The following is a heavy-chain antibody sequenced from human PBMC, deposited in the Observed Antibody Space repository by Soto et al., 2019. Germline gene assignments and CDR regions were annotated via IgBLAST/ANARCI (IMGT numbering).Heavy chain of an antibody. V-gene: IGHV3-13*05. D-gene: IGHD2-2*02. J-gene: IGHJ6*02. CDR2: IGAARDP. CDR3: ARAYTGRLPRRADYYYAMDV. CDR1: GFTFSNFD. Sequence: GESLKISCATSGFTFSNFDMHWVRQVPGKGLEWVSAIGAARDPYYLGSVKGRFTVSRENAKNSVYLQMNDLRAGDSAVYYCARAYTGRLPRRADYYYAMDVWGQGTTVTVSS.